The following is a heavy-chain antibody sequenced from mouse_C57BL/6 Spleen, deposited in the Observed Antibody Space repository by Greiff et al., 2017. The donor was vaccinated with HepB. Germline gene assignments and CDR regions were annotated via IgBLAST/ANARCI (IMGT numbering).Heavy chain of an antibody. Sequence: EVQVVESGGGLVQPGGSLSLSCAASGFTFTDYYMSWVRQPPGKALEWLGFIRNKANGYTTEYSASVKGRFTISRDNSQRILYLQMNALRAEDSATYYCARSPLSLGAMDHWAQGTSATVSS. CDR1: GFTFTDYY. V-gene: IGHV7-3*01. D-gene: IGHD6-1*01. CDR3: ARSPLSLGAMDH. J-gene: IGHJ4*01. CDR2: IRNKANGYTT.